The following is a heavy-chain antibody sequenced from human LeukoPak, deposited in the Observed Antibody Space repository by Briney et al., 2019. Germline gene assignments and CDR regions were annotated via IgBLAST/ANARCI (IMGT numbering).Heavy chain of an antibody. V-gene: IGHV3-23*01. J-gene: IGHJ2*01. CDR2: ISRSGGST. D-gene: IGHD6-13*01. CDR1: GFTISSYA. CDR3: AKDRVAAAGLYWYFDL. Sequence: PGGSLRLSCAVSGFTISSYAMSWVRQAPGKGLEWVSAISRSGGSTYYADSVKGRFTISRDNSKNTLYLQMNSLRAEDTAFYYCAKDRVAAAGLYWYFDLWGRGTLVTVSS.